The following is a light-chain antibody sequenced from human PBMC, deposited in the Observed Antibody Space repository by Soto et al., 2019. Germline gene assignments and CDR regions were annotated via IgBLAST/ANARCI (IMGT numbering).Light chain of an antibody. V-gene: IGKV1-5*03. CDR2: KAS. CDR3: QQYNGYRWT. Sequence: DIQMTQSPSTLSASVGDRVTITCRASQSIGSWLAWYQQKPGKAPKILIYKASSLESGVPSKFSGSGSGTEFTLTISSLQPDDFATYYCQQYNGYRWTFGQGTKVDIK. J-gene: IGKJ1*01. CDR1: QSIGSW.